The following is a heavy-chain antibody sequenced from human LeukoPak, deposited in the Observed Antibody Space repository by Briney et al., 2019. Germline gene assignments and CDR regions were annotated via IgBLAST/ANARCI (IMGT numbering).Heavy chain of an antibody. Sequence: GGSLRLSCAASGFTFSSYAMHWVRQAPGKGLVWVSRINSDGSSTSYADSVKGRFTISRDNAKNTLYLQMNSLRAEDTAVYYCARDGATRTKKYYFDYWGQGTLVTVSS. CDR3: ARDGATRTKKYYFDY. J-gene: IGHJ4*02. V-gene: IGHV3-74*01. D-gene: IGHD4-17*01. CDR2: INSDGSST. CDR1: GFTFSSYA.